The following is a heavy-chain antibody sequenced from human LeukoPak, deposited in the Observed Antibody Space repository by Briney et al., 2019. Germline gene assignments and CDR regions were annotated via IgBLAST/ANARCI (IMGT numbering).Heavy chain of an antibody. CDR3: ARDVDYANPRHDY. Sequence: GGSLRLSCAASGFTFSDSYMTWIRQAPGKGLEWVASIDKSGGTTYYADSLKGRFTISRDNANNLLYLQMNSLRAEDTAVYYCARDVDYANPRHDYWGQGTLVTVSS. D-gene: IGHD4/OR15-4a*01. CDR2: IDKSGGTT. V-gene: IGHV3-11*04. J-gene: IGHJ4*02. CDR1: GFTFSDSY.